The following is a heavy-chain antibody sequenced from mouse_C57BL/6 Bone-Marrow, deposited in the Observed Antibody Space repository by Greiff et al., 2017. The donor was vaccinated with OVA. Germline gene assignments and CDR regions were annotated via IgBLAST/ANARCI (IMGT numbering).Heavy chain of an antibody. CDR3: AIPAYYSNSGFAY. Sequence: QVQLQQPGAELVKPGASVKVSCKASGYTFTSYWMHWVKQRPGQGLEWIGRIHPSDSDTNYNQKFKGKATLTVDKSSSTAYMQLSSLTSEDSAVYYCAIPAYYSNSGFAYWGQGTLVTVSA. J-gene: IGHJ3*01. CDR1: GYTFTSYW. D-gene: IGHD2-5*01. V-gene: IGHV1-74*01. CDR2: IHPSDSDT.